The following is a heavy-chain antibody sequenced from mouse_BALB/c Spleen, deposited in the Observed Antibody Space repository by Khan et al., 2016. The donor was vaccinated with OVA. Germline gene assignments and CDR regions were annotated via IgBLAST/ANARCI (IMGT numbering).Heavy chain of an antibody. J-gene: IGHJ2*01. CDR2: ISYSGRT. CDR1: GYSITSDYA. CDR3: ARSGTITTVVATDFDY. Sequence: EVQLQESGPGLVKPSQSLSLTCTVTGYSITSDYAWNWIRQFPGNKLEWMGYISYSGRTSYNPSLKSRISITRDPSKNPFFLQLNSVTTEDTATYYWARSGTITTVVATDFDYWGQGTTLTVSS. V-gene: IGHV3-2*02. D-gene: IGHD1-1*01.